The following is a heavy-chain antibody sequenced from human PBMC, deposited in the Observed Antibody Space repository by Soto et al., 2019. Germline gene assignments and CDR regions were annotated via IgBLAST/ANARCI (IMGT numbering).Heavy chain of an antibody. CDR1: GGSISSGGYS. Sequence: QLQLQESGSGLVKPSQTLSLTCAVSGGSISSGGYSWSWIRQPPGKGLEWIGYIYHSGSTYYNPSLKSRVTXSXDXXKNQFSLKLSSVTAADTAVYYCARGYAGSTRGFDYWGQGTLVTVSS. CDR3: ARGYAGSTRGFDY. D-gene: IGHD1-26*01. CDR2: IYHSGST. V-gene: IGHV4-30-2*01. J-gene: IGHJ4*02.